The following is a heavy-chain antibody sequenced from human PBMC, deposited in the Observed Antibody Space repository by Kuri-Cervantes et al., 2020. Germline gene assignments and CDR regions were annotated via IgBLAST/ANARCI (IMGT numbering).Heavy chain of an antibody. CDR1: GFIFSSYA. D-gene: IGHD4-17*01. CDR2: ISYDGSNK. V-gene: IGHV3-30-3*01. J-gene: IGHJ2*01. Sequence: GESLKISCAASGFIFSSYAMHWVRQAPGKGLEWVAVISYDGSNKYYADSVKGRFTISRDNSKNTLYLQMNSLRAEDTALYHCARRTTVTVTATPRSYWYFDLWGRGTLVTVSS. CDR3: ARRTTVTVTATPRSYWYFDL.